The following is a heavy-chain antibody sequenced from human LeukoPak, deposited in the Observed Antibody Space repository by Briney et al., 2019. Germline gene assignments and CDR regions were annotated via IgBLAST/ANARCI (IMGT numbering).Heavy chain of an antibody. Sequence: PEGSLRLSCAASGFTFSNYGMHWVRQAPGKGLEWVAVIWYDGSNKYYADSVKGRFTISRDNSKNTLYLQMNSLRAEDTAVYYCARENSGSYREFDYWGQGTLVTVSS. CDR3: ARENSGSYREFDY. CDR1: GFTFSNYG. J-gene: IGHJ4*02. D-gene: IGHD1-26*01. V-gene: IGHV3-33*01. CDR2: IWYDGSNK.